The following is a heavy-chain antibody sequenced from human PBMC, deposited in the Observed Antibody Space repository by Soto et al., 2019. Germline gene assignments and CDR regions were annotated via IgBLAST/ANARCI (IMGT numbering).Heavy chain of an antibody. CDR1: GYTFTGYY. CDR3: ARDFGSGSYSIDY. CDR2: INPNSGGT. D-gene: IGHD3-10*01. J-gene: IGHJ4*02. V-gene: IGHV1-2*02. Sequence: SEKVTSKSSGYTFTGYYMHWVRQAPGQGLEWMGWINPNSGGTNYAQKFQGRVTMTRDTSISTAYMELSRLRSDDTAVYYCARDFGSGSYSIDYWGQGTLVTVSS.